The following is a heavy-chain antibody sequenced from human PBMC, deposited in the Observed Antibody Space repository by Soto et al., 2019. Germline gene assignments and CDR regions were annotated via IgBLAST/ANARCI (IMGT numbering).Heavy chain of an antibody. Sequence: QVQLEQSGAEVKKPGASVKVSCKASGYTFTSYSISWVRQAPGQGLEWMGWISAYNGNTNYAQKLQGRVTMTTDTSTSTAYMELRSLRSDDTAVYYCARGSDYYDSSGYSDYWGQGTLVTVSS. CDR1: GYTFTSYS. J-gene: IGHJ4*02. V-gene: IGHV1-18*01. CDR2: ISAYNGNT. CDR3: ARGSDYYDSSGYSDY. D-gene: IGHD3-22*01.